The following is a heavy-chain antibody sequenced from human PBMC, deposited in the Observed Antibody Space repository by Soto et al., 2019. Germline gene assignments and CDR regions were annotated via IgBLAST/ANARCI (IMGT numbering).Heavy chain of an antibody. CDR3: AHRRNIELGPLRLLDY. J-gene: IGHJ4*02. CDR2: IYWDDDK. CDR1: GFSLSTSGVG. V-gene: IGHV2-5*02. D-gene: IGHD2-15*01. Sequence: SGPTLVNPTQTLTLTCTFSGFSLSTSGVGVGWIRQPPGEALEWLALIYWDDDKRYSPSLKSRVTITKDTSKNQVVLTMTDMDPVDTATYFCAHRRNIELGPLRLLDYWGQGTQVTVSS.